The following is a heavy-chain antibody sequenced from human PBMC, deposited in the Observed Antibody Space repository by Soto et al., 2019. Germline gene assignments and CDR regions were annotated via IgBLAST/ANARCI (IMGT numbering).Heavy chain of an antibody. CDR1: GYSCTSYW. V-gene: IGHV5-51*01. CDR3: ARVLSSSWFPFDY. Sequence: PGESLKISCKGSGYSCTSYWIGCVRQMPGKGLEWMGIIYPGDSATRYSPSFQGQVTISADKSISTAYLQWSSLKASDTAMYYCARVLSSSWFPFDYWGQGTLVTVSS. CDR2: IYPGDSAT. J-gene: IGHJ4*02. D-gene: IGHD6-13*01.